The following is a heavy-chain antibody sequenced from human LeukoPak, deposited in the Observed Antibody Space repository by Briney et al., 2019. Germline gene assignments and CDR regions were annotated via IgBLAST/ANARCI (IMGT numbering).Heavy chain of an antibody. J-gene: IGHJ4*02. CDR2: ISWNSGSI. V-gene: IGHV3-9*01. Sequence: PGRSLRLSCAASGFTFDDYAMHWVRQAPGKGLEWVSGISWNSGSIGYADSVKGRFTISRDNAKNSLYLQMNSLRAEDTAVYYCAIGDSLGELSSSFEYWGQGTLVTVSS. CDR3: AIGDSLGELSSSFEY. CDR1: GFTFDDYA. D-gene: IGHD3-16*02.